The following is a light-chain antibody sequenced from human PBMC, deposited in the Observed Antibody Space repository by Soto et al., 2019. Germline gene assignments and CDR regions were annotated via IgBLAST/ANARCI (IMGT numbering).Light chain of an antibody. J-gene: IGKJ4*01. V-gene: IGKV1-5*03. CDR2: QAS. CDR3: QQYDSYPLT. Sequence: DIQMAQSPSTLSANVGDRVSITCRASLTISTWLAWYQQKPGKAPNLLIYQASTLETGVPSRCSGSGSGTEFTLTISGLQPDDFASYYCQQYDSYPLTFGGGTKVEIK. CDR1: LTISTW.